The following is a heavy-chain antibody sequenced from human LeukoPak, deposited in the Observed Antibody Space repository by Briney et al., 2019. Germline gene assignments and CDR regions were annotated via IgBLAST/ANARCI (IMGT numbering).Heavy chain of an antibody. CDR2: ISWNSGSI. CDR3: AKDIGYYGSGSYLSLDY. CDR1: GFTFDVYA. J-gene: IGHJ4*02. V-gene: IGHV3-9*01. Sequence: GRSLRLSCAASGFTFDVYAMHWVRQAPGKGLEWVSGISWNSGSIGYADPVKGRFTSSRDNAKNSLYLQMNSLRAEDTALYYCAKDIGYYGSGSYLSLDYWGQGTLITVSS. D-gene: IGHD3-10*01.